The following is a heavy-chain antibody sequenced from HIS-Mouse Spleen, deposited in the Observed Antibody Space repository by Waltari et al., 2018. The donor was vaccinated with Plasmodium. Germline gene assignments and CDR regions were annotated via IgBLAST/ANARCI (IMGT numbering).Heavy chain of an antibody. CDR2: IKEEGSEK. CDR3: AREFGTGNWYFDL. CDR1: GFTFSSYW. Sequence: EVQLVESGGGLVQPGGSLRLSCAASGFTFSSYWMSWVRQAPGKGLEWVSNIKEEGSEKYYVDSVKGRVTISRDNAKNSLYLQMNSLRAEDTAVYYCAREFGTGNWYFDLWGRGTLVTVSS. D-gene: IGHD7-27*01. V-gene: IGHV3-7*01. J-gene: IGHJ2*01.